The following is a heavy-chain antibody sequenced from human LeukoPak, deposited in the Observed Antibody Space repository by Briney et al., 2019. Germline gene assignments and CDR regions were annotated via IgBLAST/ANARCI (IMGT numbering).Heavy chain of an antibody. CDR1: GFTYSSYG. CDR2: IWYDGSNK. V-gene: IGHV3-33*01. CDR3: ARELSPAVKFYFDS. J-gene: IGHJ4*02. Sequence: PGGSLRLSCEASGFTYSSYGMHWVRQAPGKGLEWVAFIWYDGSNKYYADSVKGRFTISRDNSKSTVYLQMNSLRVEDTAVYYCARELSPAVKFYFDSWGQGTQVTVSS. D-gene: IGHD2/OR15-2a*01.